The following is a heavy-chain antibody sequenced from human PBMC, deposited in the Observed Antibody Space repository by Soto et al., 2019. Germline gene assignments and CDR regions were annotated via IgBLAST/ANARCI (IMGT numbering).Heavy chain of an antibody. Sequence: QVQVQQWGAGLLKFSETLSLTCAVNGGSFSGWHWNWIRQPPGKGLEWIGEASHTGGTNYNPSLASRVTISVDRSRNQLTLKLTSVYAADTAVYYCARSRNLDVWGPGTTVIVSS. J-gene: IGHJ6*02. CDR3: ARSRNLDV. D-gene: IGHD1-1*01. CDR1: GGSFSGWH. V-gene: IGHV4-34*01. CDR2: ASHTGGT.